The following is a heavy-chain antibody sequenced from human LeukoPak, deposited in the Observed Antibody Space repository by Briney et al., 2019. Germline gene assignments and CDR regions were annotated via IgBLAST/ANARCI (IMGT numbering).Heavy chain of an antibody. CDR3: AKEFRGGWPFDY. V-gene: IGHV3-11*01. CDR2: ISNTGSSI. J-gene: IGHJ4*02. D-gene: IGHD6-19*01. CDR1: RFTFNDYS. Sequence: GGSLRLSCAASRFTFNDYSMTWIRQAPGKGLEWVSSISNTGSSINYADSVKGRFTISRDNSKNTLYLQMNSLRAEDTAVYYCAKEFRGGWPFDYWGQGTLVTVSS.